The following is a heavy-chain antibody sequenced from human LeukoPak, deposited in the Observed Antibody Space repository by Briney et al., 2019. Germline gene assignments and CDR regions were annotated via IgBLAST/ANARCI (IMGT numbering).Heavy chain of an antibody. Sequence: GASVTVSFKASGYTFTCYYMHWVRQAPGQGLEWMGWINPNSGGTNYAQKFQGRVTMTRDTSISTAYMELSRLRSDDTAVYYCARDSLGGARPYYFDYWGQGTLVTVSS. CDR1: GYTFTCYY. CDR2: INPNSGGT. CDR3: ARDSLGGARPYYFDY. V-gene: IGHV1-2*02. D-gene: IGHD1-26*01. J-gene: IGHJ4*02.